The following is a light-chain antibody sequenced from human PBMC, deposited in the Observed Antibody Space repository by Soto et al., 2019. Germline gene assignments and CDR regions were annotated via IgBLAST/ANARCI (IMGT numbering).Light chain of an antibody. Sequence: EIVLTQSPGTLSLSPGERATLSCRASESVSSSFLAWYQQKPGLAPRLLIYGASTRATGIPGRFSGGGSGTDFSLTISRLEPEDFGVYFCQQYGSSPFTFGPGTKVDIK. CDR2: GAS. J-gene: IGKJ3*01. V-gene: IGKV3-20*01. CDR3: QQYGSSPFT. CDR1: ESVSSSF.